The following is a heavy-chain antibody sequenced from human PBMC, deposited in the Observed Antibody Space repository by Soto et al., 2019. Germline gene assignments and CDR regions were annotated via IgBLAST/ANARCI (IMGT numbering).Heavy chain of an antibody. J-gene: IGHJ6*03. V-gene: IGHV1-3*01. D-gene: IGHD2-8*01. CDR1: GYTSTSYA. CDR3: ARVDCCTNGVCYTPCYYMDV. Sequence: ASVKVSCKASGYTSTSYAMHWVRQAPGQRLEWMGWINAGNGNTKYSQKFQGRVTITRDTSASTAYMELSSLRSEDTAVYYCARVDCCTNGVCYTPCYYMDVWGKGTTVTVSS. CDR2: INAGNGNT.